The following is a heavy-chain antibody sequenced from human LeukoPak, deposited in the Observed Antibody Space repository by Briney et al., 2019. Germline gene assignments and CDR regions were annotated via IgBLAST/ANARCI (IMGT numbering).Heavy chain of an antibody. CDR2: ISWNSGSI. Sequence: GGSLRLSCAASGFTFDDYAMHWVRQAPGKGLEWVSGISWNSGSIGYADSVKGQFTISRDNAKNSLYLQMNSLRAEDAALYYCAKAGSWELPSPFDYWGQGTLVTVSS. D-gene: IGHD1-26*01. CDR3: AKAGSWELPSPFDY. CDR1: GFTFDDYA. J-gene: IGHJ4*02. V-gene: IGHV3-9*01.